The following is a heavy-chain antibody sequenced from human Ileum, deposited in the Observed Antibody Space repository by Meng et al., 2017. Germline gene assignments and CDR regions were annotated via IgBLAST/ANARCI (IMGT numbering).Heavy chain of an antibody. CDR1: GGSISSGTW. Sequence: QQQESGPGLVKPPGTLSLTCSVSGGSISSGTWWSWVRQPPGKGLQWIGEFHPGSGATYNPSLKARVTISVDTSMQQFSLQLTSVTAADTAVYYCAKNGAYCLESWGQGTLVTVSS. CDR3: AKNGAYCLES. D-gene: IGHD2-21*01. J-gene: IGHJ4*02. CDR2: FHPGSGA. V-gene: IGHV4-4*03.